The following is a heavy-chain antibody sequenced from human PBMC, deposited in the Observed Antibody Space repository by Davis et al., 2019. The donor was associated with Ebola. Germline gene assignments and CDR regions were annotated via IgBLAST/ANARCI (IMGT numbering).Heavy chain of an antibody. CDR1: GGSFSGYY. CDR2: ITHSGST. J-gene: IGHJ6*02. D-gene: IGHD4-17*01. CDR3: ARGGDYVPYYYGMDV. V-gene: IGHV4-34*01. Sequence: MPSETLSLTCAVYGGSFSGYYWTWFRQPPGKGLEWIGEITHSGSTKYNPSLKSRVTISVDTSKNQFSLKLSSVTAADTAVYYCARGGDYVPYYYGMDVWGQGTTVTVSS.